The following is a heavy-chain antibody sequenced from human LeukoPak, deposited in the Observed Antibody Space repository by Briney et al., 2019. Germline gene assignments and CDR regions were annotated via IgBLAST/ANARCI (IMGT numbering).Heavy chain of an antibody. CDR2: ISGGGST. J-gene: IGHJ4*02. CDR1: GFTFSSYA. V-gene: IGHV3-23*01. D-gene: IGHD3-10*01. Sequence: PGGSLRLSCAASGFTFSSYAMSWVRQAPGKGLEWVSTISGGGSTYYADSVKGRFTISRDNPKNTLYLQMNSLRAEDTAVYYCAKDPAGDYPYYFDYWGQGTLVTVSS. CDR3: AKDPAGDYPYYFDY.